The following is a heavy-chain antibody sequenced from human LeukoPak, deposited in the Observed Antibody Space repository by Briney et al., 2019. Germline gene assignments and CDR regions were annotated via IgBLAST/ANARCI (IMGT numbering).Heavy chain of an antibody. CDR3: ARRPPTDYYDSSGFYYVFNY. Sequence: SETLSLTCAVYGGSFSGYYWSWICQPPGKGLEWIGEINHSGSTNYNPSLKSRVTISVDTSKNQFSLKLSSVTAADTAVYFCARRPPTDYYDSSGFYYVFNYWGQGTLVTVSS. CDR1: GGSFSGYY. J-gene: IGHJ4*02. D-gene: IGHD3-22*01. CDR2: INHSGST. V-gene: IGHV4-34*01.